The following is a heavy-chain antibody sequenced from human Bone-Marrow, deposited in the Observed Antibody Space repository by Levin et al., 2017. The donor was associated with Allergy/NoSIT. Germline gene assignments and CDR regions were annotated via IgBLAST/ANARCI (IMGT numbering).Heavy chain of an antibody. CDR1: GFTFSMYG. D-gene: IGHD3-22*01. CDR2: ISGYNGNT. Sequence: PKASVKVSCKASGFTFSMYGIIWVRQAPGQGLEWMGWISGYNGNTDYAQKFQGRVSMTTDTSTSTAYMELRNLRSDDTAVYYCARVFYFESSGYYDPWGQGTLVTVSS. CDR3: ARVFYFESSGYYDP. J-gene: IGHJ5*02. V-gene: IGHV1-18*01.